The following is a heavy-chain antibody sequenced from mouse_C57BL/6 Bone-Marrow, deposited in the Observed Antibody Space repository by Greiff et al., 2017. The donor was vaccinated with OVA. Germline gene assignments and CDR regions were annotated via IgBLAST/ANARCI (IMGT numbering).Heavy chain of an antibody. CDR2: IDPSDSYT. D-gene: IGHD2-5*01. CDR1: GYTFTSYW. CDR3: ARGSNSAWFAY. V-gene: IGHV1-50*01. Sequence: QSCKASGYTFTSYWMQWVKQRPGQGLEWIGEIDPSDSYTNYNQKFKGKATFTVNTSSSTAYMQLSRLTSEDSAVYYCARGSNSAWFAYWGQGTLVTVSA. J-gene: IGHJ3*01.